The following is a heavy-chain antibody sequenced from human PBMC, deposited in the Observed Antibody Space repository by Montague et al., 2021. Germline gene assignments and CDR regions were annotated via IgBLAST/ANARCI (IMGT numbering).Heavy chain of an antibody. V-gene: IGHV3-7*05. Sequence: SLRLSCAASGFMFTDHWMSWVRQAPGKGLEWVAHVDEDDRQKNYVDSVRGRFYISRDNAKNSIYLQMNSLTVEDTAVYHCLQEGGTWGQGTLVTVSS. CDR1: GFMFTDHW. CDR3: LQEGGT. D-gene: IGHD3/OR15-3a*01. J-gene: IGHJ4*02. CDR2: VDEDDRQK.